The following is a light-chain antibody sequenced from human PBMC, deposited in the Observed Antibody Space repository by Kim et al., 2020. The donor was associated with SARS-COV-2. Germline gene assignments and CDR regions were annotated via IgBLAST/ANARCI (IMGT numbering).Light chain of an antibody. CDR2: GAS. CDR3: QQYDRSRT. V-gene: IGKV3-20*01. J-gene: IGKJ1*01. Sequence: EIVLTQSPGTLSLSPGERATLSCRASQSVSSNYLAWYQQKPGQAPRLLIYGASSRATGIPDRFSGSGSGTDFTLTISRLEPEDFAVYYCQQYDRSRTFCQVTKVDIK. CDR1: QSVSSNY.